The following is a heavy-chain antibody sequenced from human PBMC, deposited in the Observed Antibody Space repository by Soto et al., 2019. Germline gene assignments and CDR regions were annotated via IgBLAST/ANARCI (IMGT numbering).Heavy chain of an antibody. CDR3: AKYTGSYPFYGLDV. Sequence: SQTRSLTCAISGDTFSSNFAAWNWIRQSPSRGLEWLGRTYYRSQWYNDYAVSVKSRITINPDTSKNQFSLQLNSVTPEDTAVYYCAKYTGSYPFYGLDVWGQGTTVTVSS. D-gene: IGHD1-26*01. CDR2: TYYRSQWYN. J-gene: IGHJ6*02. CDR1: GDTFSSNFAA. V-gene: IGHV6-1*01.